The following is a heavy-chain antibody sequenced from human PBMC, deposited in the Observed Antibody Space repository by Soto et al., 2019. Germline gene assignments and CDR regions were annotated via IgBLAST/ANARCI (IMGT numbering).Heavy chain of an antibody. V-gene: IGHV4-59*12. J-gene: IGHJ4*01. CDR1: GDSISSNY. CDR3: ARGVLH. Sequence: SETLSLTCTVSGDSISSNYWSWIRQPPGKGLEWIGYIYYSGNPTYNPSFKSRVTMSVDRSKNQFSLRLSSLTAADTAVYYCARGVLHWGQGTLVTVS. CDR2: IYYSGNP.